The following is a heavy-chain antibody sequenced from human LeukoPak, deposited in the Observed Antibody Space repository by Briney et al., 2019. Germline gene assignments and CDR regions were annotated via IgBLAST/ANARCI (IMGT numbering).Heavy chain of an antibody. J-gene: IGHJ4*02. CDR1: GGSINGYS. CDR2: ISYTGTT. D-gene: IGHD3-10*01. V-gene: IGHV4-59*08. Sequence: KASETLSLTCSVSGGSINGYSWTWIRQPPGMRLEWVGHISYTGTTNYNPSLTTRVAISVDTPKNQFSLKLTSVTAADTGMYFCARLGGNWNSPGRDYWGQGTLVTVSS. CDR3: ARLGGNWNSPGRDY.